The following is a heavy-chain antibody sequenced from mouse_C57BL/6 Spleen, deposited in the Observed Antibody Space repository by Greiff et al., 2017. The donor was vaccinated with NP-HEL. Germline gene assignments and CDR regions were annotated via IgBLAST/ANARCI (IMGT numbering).Heavy chain of an antibody. CDR3: ARPYYSNYNYAMDY. Sequence: QVQLKESGAELVKPGASVKISCKASGYAFSSYWMNWVKQRPGKGLEWIGQIYPGDGDTNYNGKFKGKATLTADKYSSTAYMQLSSLTSEDSAVYFCARPYYSNYNYAMDYWGQGTSVTVSS. CDR1: GYAFSSYW. D-gene: IGHD2-5*01. J-gene: IGHJ4*01. CDR2: IYPGDGDT. V-gene: IGHV1-80*01.